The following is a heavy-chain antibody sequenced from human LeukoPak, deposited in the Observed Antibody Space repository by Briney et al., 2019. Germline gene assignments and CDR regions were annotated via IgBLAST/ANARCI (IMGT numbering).Heavy chain of an antibody. J-gene: IGHJ4*02. CDR1: RFTFTNYS. Sequence: GGSLRLSCAASRFTFTNYSMNWVRQAPGKGLEWVSSISSLSNYIYYADSVKGRFTISRDNSKNTLYLQMNSLRAEDTAVHYCARDGLAVAGNYDYWGQGTLVTVSS. V-gene: IGHV3-21*01. CDR2: ISSLSNYI. D-gene: IGHD6-19*01. CDR3: ARDGLAVAGNYDY.